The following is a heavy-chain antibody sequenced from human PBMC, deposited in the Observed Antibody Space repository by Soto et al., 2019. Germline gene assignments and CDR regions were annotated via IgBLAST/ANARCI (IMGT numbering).Heavy chain of an antibody. Sequence: GASVKVSCKASGYIFTNHYIHWVRQAPGQGLEWMGIINPSGGSTNYLQKFQGRITRTRDTSTSTVYMELSSLRSEDTAVYFCARADYYDSSGFYYDCWGQGSLVTVSS. CDR2: INPSGGST. CDR3: ARADYYDSSGFYYDC. D-gene: IGHD3-22*01. CDR1: GYIFTNHY. V-gene: IGHV1-46*01. J-gene: IGHJ4*02.